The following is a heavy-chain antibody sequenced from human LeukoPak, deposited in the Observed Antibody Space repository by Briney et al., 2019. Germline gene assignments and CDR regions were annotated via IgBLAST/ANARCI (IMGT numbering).Heavy chain of an antibody. J-gene: IGHJ4*02. CDR2: IYYSGST. Sequence: PSETLSLTCNVSGGSISSYFWSWIRQPPGKGLEWIGHIYYSGSTNYNPSLKSRVTISIDTSKNQFSLKLSSVTAADTAVYYCARDMGHGPDYWRQGILVTVSS. V-gene: IGHV4-59*01. CDR1: GGSISSYF. CDR3: ARDMGHGPDY.